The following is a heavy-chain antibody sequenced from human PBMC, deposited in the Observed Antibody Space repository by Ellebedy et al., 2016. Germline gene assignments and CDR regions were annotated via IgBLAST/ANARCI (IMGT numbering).Heavy chain of an antibody. CDR3: ARGVWERITMIGVVITTVYFDL. D-gene: IGHD3-22*01. CDR1: GFTFSSYS. V-gene: IGHV3-21*04. J-gene: IGHJ2*01. Sequence: GGSLRLXXAASGFTFSSYSMNWVRQAPGKGLEWVSSISSSSSYIYYADSVKGRFTISRDNAKNSLYLQMNSRRAEDTAVYYCARGVWERITMIGVVITTVYFDLWGRGTLVTVSS. CDR2: ISSSSSYI.